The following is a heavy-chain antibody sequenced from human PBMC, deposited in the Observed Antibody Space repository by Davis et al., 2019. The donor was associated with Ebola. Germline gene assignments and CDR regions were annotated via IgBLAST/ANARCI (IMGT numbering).Heavy chain of an antibody. D-gene: IGHD3-16*01. CDR3: ARGDDSTQEKGTFDI. V-gene: IGHV4-30-4*01. Sequence: PSETLSLTCTVSGGSISSSSYYWSWIRQPPGKGLEWIGYIYYSGSTYYNPSLKSRVTISVDTSKNQFSLKLSSVTAADTAVYYCARGDDSTQEKGTFDIWGQGTMVTVSS. CDR1: GGSISSSSYY. CDR2: IYYSGST. J-gene: IGHJ3*02.